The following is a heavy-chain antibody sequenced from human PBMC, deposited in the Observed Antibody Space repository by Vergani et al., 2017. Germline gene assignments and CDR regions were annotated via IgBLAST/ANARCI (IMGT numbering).Heavy chain of an antibody. CDR3: ARHSTVEWLVKLGWIDP. CDR2: IYYSGST. CDR1: GASIRSSNYY. Sequence: QLQLQESGPGLVKPSATLSLTCSVSGASIRSSNYYWGWIRQPPGKGLEWIASIYYSGSTYYNPSLKSRVTISADTSKNQFSLKLSSVTAADTAVYSCARHSTVEWLVKLGWIDPWGQGILVTVSS. D-gene: IGHD6-19*01. J-gene: IGHJ5*02. V-gene: IGHV4-39*01.